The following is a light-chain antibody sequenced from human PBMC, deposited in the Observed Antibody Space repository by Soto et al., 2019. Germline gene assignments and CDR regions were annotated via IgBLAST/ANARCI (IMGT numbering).Light chain of an antibody. CDR3: QHRWT. V-gene: IGKV1-5*01. Sequence: DIQMTQSPSTLSASVGDRVTITCRASQSISSWLAWYQQKPGKAPKLLIHDASSLESGVPSRFSGSGSGTEFTLTISSLQPDDFATYYCQHRWTFGQGTKVEIK. CDR1: QSISSW. J-gene: IGKJ1*01. CDR2: DAS.